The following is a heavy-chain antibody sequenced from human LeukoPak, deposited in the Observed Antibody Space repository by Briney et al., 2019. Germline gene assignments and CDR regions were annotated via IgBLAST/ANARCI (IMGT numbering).Heavy chain of an antibody. CDR1: GYTFTGYY. J-gene: IGHJ4*02. D-gene: IGHD3-22*01. Sequence: GASVKVSCKSSGYTFTGYYLHWVRQAPGQGLGWMGWINPNSGGTNYAQKFQGGVTMTRDTSISTAYMELSRLRSDDTAVYYCARDPSDYYDSSGYQTYYFDYWGQGTLVTVSS. CDR3: ARDPSDYYDSSGYQTYYFDY. V-gene: IGHV1-2*02. CDR2: INPNSGGT.